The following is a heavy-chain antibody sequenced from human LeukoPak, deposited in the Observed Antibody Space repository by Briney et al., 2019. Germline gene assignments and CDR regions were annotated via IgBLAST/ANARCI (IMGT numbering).Heavy chain of an antibody. D-gene: IGHD5-18*01. CDR1: GYTFTSYG. J-gene: IGHJ6*03. Sequence: ASVKVSYKASGYTFTSYGISWVRQAPGQGLEWMGWISAYNGNTNYAQKLQGRVTMTTDTSTSTAYMELRSLRSDDTAVYYCARTYSYGYYYYMDVWGKGTTVTVSS. CDR3: ARTYSYGYYYYMDV. CDR2: ISAYNGNT. V-gene: IGHV1-18*01.